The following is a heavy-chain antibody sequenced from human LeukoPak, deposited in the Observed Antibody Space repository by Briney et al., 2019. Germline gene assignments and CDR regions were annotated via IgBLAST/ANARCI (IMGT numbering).Heavy chain of an antibody. V-gene: IGHV4-34*01. CDR3: ARVVVVSWFDP. Sequence: PSETLSLTCAVYGGSFSGYYWSWTRQPPGKGLEWIGEINHSGSTNYNPSLKSRVTISVDTSKNQFSLKLSSVTAADTAVYYCARVVVVSWFDPWGQGTLVTVSS. CDR2: INHSGST. D-gene: IGHD2-2*01. CDR1: GGSFSGYY. J-gene: IGHJ5*02.